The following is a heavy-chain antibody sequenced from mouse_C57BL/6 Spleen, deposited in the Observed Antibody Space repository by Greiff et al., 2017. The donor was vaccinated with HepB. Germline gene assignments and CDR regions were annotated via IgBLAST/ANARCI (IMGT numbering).Heavy chain of an antibody. V-gene: IGHV14-1*01. J-gene: IGHJ3*01. CDR1: GFNIKDYY. CDR3: TTEGNYDYDVGFAY. CDR2: IDPEDGDT. D-gene: IGHD2-4*01. Sequence: EVQLQQSGAELVRPGASVKLSCTASGFNIKDYYMHWVKQRPEQGLEWIGRIDPEDGDTEYAPKFQGKATMTADTSSNTADLQLSSLTSEDTAVYYCTTEGNYDYDVGFAYWGQGTLVTVSA.